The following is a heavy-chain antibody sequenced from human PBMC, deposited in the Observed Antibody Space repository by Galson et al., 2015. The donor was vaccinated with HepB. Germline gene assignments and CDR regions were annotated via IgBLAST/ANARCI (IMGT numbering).Heavy chain of an antibody. CDR2: FDPEDGET. J-gene: IGHJ3*02. D-gene: IGHD2-2*01. CDR3: ASRVGCSSTSCYSGLNSDAFDI. V-gene: IGHV1-24*01. CDR1: GYTLTELS. Sequence: SVKVSCKVSGYTLTELSMHWVRQAPGKGLEWMGGFDPEDGETIYAQKFQGRVTMTEDTSTDTAYMELSSLRSEDTAVYYCASRVGCSSTSCYSGLNSDAFDIWGQGTMATVSP.